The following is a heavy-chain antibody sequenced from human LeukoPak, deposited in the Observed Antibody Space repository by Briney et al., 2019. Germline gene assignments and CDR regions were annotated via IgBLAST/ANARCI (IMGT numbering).Heavy chain of an antibody. Sequence: ASLKVSCKASGGTFSSYAIIWVRQAPGQWLEWMGRIIPIFGIANYAQKFQGRVTITADKSTSTAYMELSSLRSEDTAVYYCAREREKVELPAFDIWGQGTMVTVSS. V-gene: IGHV1-69*04. D-gene: IGHD1-7*01. J-gene: IGHJ3*02. CDR1: GGTFSSYA. CDR2: IIPIFGIA. CDR3: AREREKVELPAFDI.